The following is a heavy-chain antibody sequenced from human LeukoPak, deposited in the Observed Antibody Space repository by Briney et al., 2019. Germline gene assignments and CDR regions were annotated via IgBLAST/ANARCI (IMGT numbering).Heavy chain of an antibody. CDR2: IWYDGSNK. Sequence: GRSLRLSCAASGFTFGSYGMHWVRQAPGKGLEWVAVIWYDGSNKYYAGSVKGRFTISRDNSKNTLYLQMNSLRAEDTAVYYCARDDEPYYYGSGSLDWGQGTLVTVSS. J-gene: IGHJ4*02. CDR3: ARDDEPYYYGSGSLD. CDR1: GFTFGSYG. D-gene: IGHD3-10*01. V-gene: IGHV3-33*01.